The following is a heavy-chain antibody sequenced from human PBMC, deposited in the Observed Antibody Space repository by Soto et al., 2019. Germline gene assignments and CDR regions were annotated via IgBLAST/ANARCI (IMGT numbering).Heavy chain of an antibody. CDR2: IYPGDSDT. CDR3: ARLDYVDTAMVLFDY. CDR1: GYSFTSYW. D-gene: IGHD5-18*01. V-gene: IGHV5-51*01. J-gene: IGHJ4*02. Sequence: GESLKISCKGSGYSFTSYWIGWVRQMPGKGLEWMGIIYPGDSDTRYSPSFQGQVTISADKSISTAYLQWSSLKASDTAMYYCARLDYVDTAMVLFDYWGQGTLVTVPS.